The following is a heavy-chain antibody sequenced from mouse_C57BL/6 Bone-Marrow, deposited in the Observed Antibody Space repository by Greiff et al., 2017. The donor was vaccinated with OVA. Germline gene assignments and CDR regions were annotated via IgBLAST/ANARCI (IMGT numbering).Heavy chain of an antibody. J-gene: IGHJ2*01. Sequence: QVQLQQPGAELVMPGASVKLSCKASGYTFTSYWMHWVKQRPGQGLEWIGEIDPSDSYTNYNQKFKGKSTLTVDKSYSTAYMQLSSLTSEDSAGYYCARNYGARCYFDYWGQGTTLTVSS. CDR3: ARNYGARCYFDY. D-gene: IGHD1-1*01. CDR1: GYTFTSYW. V-gene: IGHV1-69*01. CDR2: IDPSDSYT.